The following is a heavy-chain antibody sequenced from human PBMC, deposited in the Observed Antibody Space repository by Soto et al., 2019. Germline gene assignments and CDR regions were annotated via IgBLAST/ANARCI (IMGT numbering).Heavy chain of an antibody. CDR2: ISAYNGNT. D-gene: IGHD1-1*01. J-gene: IGHJ6*03. Sequence: ASVKVSCKASGYTFTSYGISWLRKAPGQGLEWMGWISAYNGNTNYAQKLQGRVTMTTDTSTSTAYMELRSLRSDDTAVYYCARFDTTGYYYYYMDVWGKGTTVTVSS. CDR3: ARFDTTGYYYYYMDV. V-gene: IGHV1-18*01. CDR1: GYTFTSYG.